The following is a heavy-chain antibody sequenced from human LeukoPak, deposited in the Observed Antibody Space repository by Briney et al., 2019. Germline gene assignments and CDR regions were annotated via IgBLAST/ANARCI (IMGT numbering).Heavy chain of an antibody. Sequence: ASVKVSCKASGYTFTGYYMHWVRQAPGQGLEWMGWINPDSGGTNYAQKFQGWVTMTRDTSISTAYMELSRLRSDDTAVYYCARGGSGSYPHLSYYGMDVWGQGTTVTVSS. D-gene: IGHD3-10*01. CDR1: GYTFTGYY. CDR3: ARGGSGSYPHLSYYGMDV. J-gene: IGHJ6*02. V-gene: IGHV1-2*04. CDR2: INPDSGGT.